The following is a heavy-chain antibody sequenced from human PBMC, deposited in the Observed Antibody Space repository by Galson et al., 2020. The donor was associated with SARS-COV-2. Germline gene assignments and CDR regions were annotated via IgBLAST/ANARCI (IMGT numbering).Heavy chain of an antibody. CDR2: ISNSGNT. J-gene: IGHJ5*02. CDR1: GGSITSSSHY. Sequence: ETSETLSLTCSVSGGSITSSSHYWAWIRQSPRTGLEWIGRISNSGNTDYNPSLKSRVTISADTSKNHFSLELKSVTAADTAVYYCARRVDYYDSGDYTKDWIDPWGQGTLVTVSS. V-gene: IGHV4-39*02. CDR3: ARRVDYYDSGDYTKDWIDP. D-gene: IGHD3-10*01.